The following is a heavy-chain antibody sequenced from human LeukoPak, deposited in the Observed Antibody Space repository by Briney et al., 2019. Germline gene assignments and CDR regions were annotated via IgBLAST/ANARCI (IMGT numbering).Heavy chain of an antibody. CDR2: ISWNSGSI. D-gene: IGHD6-6*01. CDR3: AKGWSSSPFGLIDN. V-gene: IGHV3-9*03. Sequence: TGGSLRLSCVASGFTFDNYAMHWVRQAPGKGLEWVSGISWNSGSIGYAGSVKGRFTISRDNAKNSLYLQMNSLRAEDMALYYCAKGWSSSPFGLIDNWGQGTLVTVSS. CDR1: GFTFDNYA. J-gene: IGHJ4*02.